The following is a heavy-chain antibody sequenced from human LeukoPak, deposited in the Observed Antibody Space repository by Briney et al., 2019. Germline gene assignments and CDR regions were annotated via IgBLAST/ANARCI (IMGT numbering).Heavy chain of an antibody. CDR1: GGSISSRGYY. Sequence: PSETLSLTCTVSGGSISSRGYYWGWIRQPPGKGLEWIASIYYSGSTYYNPSLKSRVTISVDTSKNQLSLKLSSLTAADTAVYYCARHEYSGSYYGLSWFDPWGQGTLVTVSS. V-gene: IGHV4-39*01. D-gene: IGHD1-26*01. CDR2: IYYSGST. J-gene: IGHJ5*02. CDR3: ARHEYSGSYYGLSWFDP.